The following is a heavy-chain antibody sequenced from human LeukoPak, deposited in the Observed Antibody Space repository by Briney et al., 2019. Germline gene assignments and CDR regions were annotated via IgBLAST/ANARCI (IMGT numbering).Heavy chain of an antibody. CDR2: ISYDGSNK. D-gene: IGHD3-22*01. CDR3: ANTVITMIVVAPIGY. J-gene: IGHJ4*02. V-gene: IGHV3-30*18. Sequence: GGSLRLSCAASGFTFSSYGMHWVRQAPGKGLEWVAVISYDGSNKYYADSVKGRFTISRDNSKNTLYLQMNSLRAEDTAVYYCANTVITMIVVAPIGYWDQGTLVTVSS. CDR1: GFTFSSYG.